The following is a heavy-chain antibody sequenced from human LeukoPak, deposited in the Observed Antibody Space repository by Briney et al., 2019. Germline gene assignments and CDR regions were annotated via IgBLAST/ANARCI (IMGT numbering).Heavy chain of an antibody. J-gene: IGHJ5*02. CDR2: ISAYNGNT. D-gene: IGHD6-19*01. CDR3: AREATYSSGWYRWFDP. CDR1: GYTFTSYG. Sequence: ASVKVSCKASGYTFTSYGISWVRQAPGQGLEWMEWISAYNGNTNYAQKLQGRVTMTTDTSTSTAYMELRSLRSDDTAVYYCAREATYSSGWYRWFDPWGQGTLVTVSS. V-gene: IGHV1-18*01.